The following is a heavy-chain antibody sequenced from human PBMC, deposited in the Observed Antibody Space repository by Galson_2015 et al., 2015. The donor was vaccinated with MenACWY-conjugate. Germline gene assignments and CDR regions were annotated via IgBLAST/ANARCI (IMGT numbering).Heavy chain of an antibody. CDR1: GFTFSGTS. Sequence: SLRLSCAASGFTFSGTSMHWVRQASGKGLEWVGRIRSKTNSYATSYAASVKGRFTVSRDDSKNTAYLQMNSLKTEDTAVYYCVRYCGSTGCPPYSYYGMDVWGPGILVTVSS. CDR2: IRSKTNSYAT. D-gene: IGHD2-2*01. CDR3: VRYCGSTGCPPYSYYGMDV. J-gene: IGHJ6*02. V-gene: IGHV3-73*01.